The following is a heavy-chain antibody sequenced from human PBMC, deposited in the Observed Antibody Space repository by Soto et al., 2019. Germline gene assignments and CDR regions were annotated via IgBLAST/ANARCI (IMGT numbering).Heavy chain of an antibody. Sequence: SETLSLTCALSGSSFTTYYWTWIRQPPGKGLDWIGEINNRGNTNYNPSLKSRVTISLDTSKTQFSLKLTSVTAADTAVYYCLMVTYSGLDVWGQGTTVTVSS. CDR3: LMVTYSGLDV. CDR2: INNRGNT. CDR1: GSSFTTYY. D-gene: IGHD5-18*01. V-gene: IGHV4-34*01. J-gene: IGHJ6*02.